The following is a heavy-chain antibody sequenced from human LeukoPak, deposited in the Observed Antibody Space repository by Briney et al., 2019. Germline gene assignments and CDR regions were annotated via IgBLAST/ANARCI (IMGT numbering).Heavy chain of an antibody. V-gene: IGHV1-69*01. D-gene: IGHD6-19*01. Sequence: ASVKVSCKASGGTFSSYAISWVRQAPGQGLEWMGGIIPIFGTANYAQKFQGRVTITADESTSTAYMELSSLRSEDTAVYYCASVIYSSGWYPTFDYWGREPWSPSPQ. CDR3: ASVIYSSGWYPTFDY. J-gene: IGHJ4*02. CDR1: GGTFSSYA. CDR2: IIPIFGTA.